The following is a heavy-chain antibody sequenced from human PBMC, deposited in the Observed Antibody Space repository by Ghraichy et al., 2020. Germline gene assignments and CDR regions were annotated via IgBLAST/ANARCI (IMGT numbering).Heavy chain of an antibody. CDR2: IFYTGST. CDR3: ARGGRVFLGSGRVYAFDI. V-gene: IGHV4-59*01. J-gene: IGHJ3*02. D-gene: IGHD2/OR15-2a*01. Sequence: SETLSLTCTVSGGSISSYYWSWIRQPPGKGLEWIGYIFYTGSTNYNPSLKSRVTISVDTSKNQFSLRLSSVTAADTAVYYCARGGRVFLGSGRVYAFDIWGQGKMVTVSS. CDR1: GGSISSYY.